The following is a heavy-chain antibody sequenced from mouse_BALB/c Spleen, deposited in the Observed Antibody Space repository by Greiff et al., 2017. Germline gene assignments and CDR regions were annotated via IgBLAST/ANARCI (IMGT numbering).Heavy chain of an antibody. CDR1: GYAFSSYW. D-gene: IGHD2-4*01. CDR3: ASTGYYDYAGYAMDY. Sequence: QVQLQQSGAELVRPGSSVKISCKASGYAFSSYWMNWVKQRPGQGLAWIGQIYPGDGDTNYNGKFKGKATLTADKSSRTAYMQLSSLTSEDSAVYFCASTGYYDYAGYAMDYRGEEKSDTVSP. J-gene: IGHJ4*01. V-gene: IGHV1-80*01. CDR2: IYPGDGDT.